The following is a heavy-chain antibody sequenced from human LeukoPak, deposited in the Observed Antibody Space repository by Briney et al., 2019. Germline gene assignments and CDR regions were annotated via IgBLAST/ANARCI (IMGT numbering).Heavy chain of an antibody. D-gene: IGHD6-13*01. CDR3: AKDGSSNWYGWFDP. CDR2: LSGSGSST. V-gene: IGHV3-23*01. Sequence: PLRLSCAASGFTFSSYAMSWVRRTPGKGLEWVSGLSGSGSSTYYADSVKGRFTISRDKSKNTLYLQMNSLRAEDTAIYYCAKDGSSNWYGWFDPWGQGTLVTVSS. CDR1: GFTFSSYA. J-gene: IGHJ5*02.